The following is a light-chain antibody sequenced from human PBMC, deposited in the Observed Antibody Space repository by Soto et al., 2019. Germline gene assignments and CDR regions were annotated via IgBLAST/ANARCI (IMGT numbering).Light chain of an antibody. CDR2: GAS. Sequence: EIVLTQSPGTLSLSSGERATLSCRASQSVSSSYLAWYQQKPGQAPRLLIYGASSRATGIPDRFSGSGSGTDFTFTISRLEPEDFAVYYCQQYGSSSWTFGQGTKVDIK. J-gene: IGKJ1*01. CDR1: QSVSSSY. CDR3: QQYGSSSWT. V-gene: IGKV3-20*01.